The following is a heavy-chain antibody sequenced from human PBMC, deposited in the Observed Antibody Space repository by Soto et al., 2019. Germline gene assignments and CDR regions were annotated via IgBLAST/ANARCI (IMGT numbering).Heavy chain of an antibody. CDR3: ARLRLKSNWFDP. D-gene: IGHD6-19*01. CDR2: SNAGNGNT. CDR1: GYTFTSYA. Sequence: ASVKVSCKASGYTFTSYAMHWVRQAPGQRLEWMGWSNAGNGNTKYSQKFQGRVTITRDTSASTADMELSSLRSEDTAVYYCARLRLKSNWFDPWGQGTLVPVSS. V-gene: IGHV1-3*01. J-gene: IGHJ5*02.